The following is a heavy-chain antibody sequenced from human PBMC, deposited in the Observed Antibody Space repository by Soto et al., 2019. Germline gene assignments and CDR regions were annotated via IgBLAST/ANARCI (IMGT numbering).Heavy chain of an antibody. CDR1: GGSIRSYY. D-gene: IGHD2-15*01. V-gene: IGHV4-59*01. CDR3: ASRPATPNWLGL. J-gene: IGHJ5*02. CDR2: IHASGST. Sequence: LSLNCTVSGGSIRSYYWTWIRQPPGKVLEWIGYIHASGSTTYTPTLKSRVTLSPVTAEDPCSQNLATAPVADTAVDFWASRPATPNWLGLWGQGTLVTVSS.